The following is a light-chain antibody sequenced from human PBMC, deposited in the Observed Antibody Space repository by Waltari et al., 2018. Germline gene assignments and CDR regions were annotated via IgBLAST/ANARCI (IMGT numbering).Light chain of an antibody. CDR1: QSLLDSYGYTH. CDR3: MQTLQTPLT. V-gene: IGKV2-28*01. Sequence: DIVMTQTPLSLPVTPGEPASISCRSSQSLLDSYGYTHLHWYLQKPGQSPQLLIYLGSNRASGVPDRFSGSGSGTDFTLKISRVEAEDVGVYYCMQTLQTPLTFGGGTKVEIK. CDR2: LGS. J-gene: IGKJ4*01.